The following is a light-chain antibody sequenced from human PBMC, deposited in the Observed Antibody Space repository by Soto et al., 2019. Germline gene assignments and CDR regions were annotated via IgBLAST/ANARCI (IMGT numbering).Light chain of an antibody. V-gene: IGKV1-5*03. CDR1: QSISMW. CDR3: QQYSNYPWT. CDR2: KAS. J-gene: IGKJ1*01. Sequence: DIQMTQSPSTLSASVGDRVTVTCRASQSISMWLAWYQQKPEKAPKLLIYKASSLESGVPSRFSGSGSGTEFTLTISSLQPDDIATYYCQQYSNYPWTFGQGTKVEIK.